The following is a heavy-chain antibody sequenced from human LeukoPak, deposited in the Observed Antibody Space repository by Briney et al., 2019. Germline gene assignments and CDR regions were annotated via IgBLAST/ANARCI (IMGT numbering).Heavy chain of an antibody. Sequence: GGSLRLSCTASGFTSSIFSMNWVRQAPGKGLEWVANIKQDGSEKSYVDSVKGRFTISRDNAKNSLDLQMNSLRAEDTAVYYCTKPSRIGYFDSSAHWGQGTLVTVSS. J-gene: IGHJ4*02. D-gene: IGHD3-22*01. CDR3: TKPSRIGYFDSSAH. V-gene: IGHV3-7*01. CDR1: GFTSSIFS. CDR2: IKQDGSEK.